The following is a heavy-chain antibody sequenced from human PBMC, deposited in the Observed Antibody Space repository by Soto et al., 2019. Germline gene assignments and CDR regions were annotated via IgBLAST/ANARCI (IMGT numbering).Heavy chain of an antibody. V-gene: IGHV1-46*03. CDR2: INPNGGST. J-gene: IGHJ4*02. CDR1: GYIFTNFY. CDR3: TRGLASGDY. Sequence: QVQLVQPGAEVKKPGVSVKFSCKASGYIFTNFYIHWVRQAPGQGLEWIGIINPNGGSTNYAQNFQGRVTMTRDTSTSTVYMDLSSLSSEDTAVYYCTRGLASGDYWGQGTLITVSS. D-gene: IGHD6-6*01.